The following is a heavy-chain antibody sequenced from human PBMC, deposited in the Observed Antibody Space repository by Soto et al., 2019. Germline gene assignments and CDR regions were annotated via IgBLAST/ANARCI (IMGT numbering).Heavy chain of an antibody. J-gene: IGHJ1*01. CDR3: ARSDCSGGSCYYAEYFQH. D-gene: IGHD2-15*01. Sequence: GGSLRLSCAASGFTFSSYSMNWVRQAPGKGLEWVSSISSSSSYIYYADSVKGRFTISRDNAKNSLYLQMNSLRAEDTAVYYCARSDCSGGSCYYAEYFQHWGQGTLVTVSS. CDR2: ISSSSSYI. CDR1: GFTFSSYS. V-gene: IGHV3-21*01.